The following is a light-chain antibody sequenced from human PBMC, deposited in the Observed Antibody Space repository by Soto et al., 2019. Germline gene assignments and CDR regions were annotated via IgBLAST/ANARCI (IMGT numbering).Light chain of an antibody. CDR3: HQYASPPAT. CDR2: AAS. J-gene: IGKJ2*01. V-gene: IGKV3-20*01. CDR1: QSVTTY. Sequence: EIVLTQSPGTLSLSPGERATLSCRASQSVTTYLAWYQHKPGQAPRLLIYAASRRATGIPDRFSGGGSGADFSLTISRLEPEDFAVYYCHQYASPPATFGQGTKLEIK.